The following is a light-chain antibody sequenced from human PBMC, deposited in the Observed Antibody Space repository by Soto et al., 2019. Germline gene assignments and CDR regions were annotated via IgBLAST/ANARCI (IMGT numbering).Light chain of an antibody. J-gene: IGLJ1*01. V-gene: IGLV2-14*01. Sequence: QSALTQPASVSGSPGQSITISCTGASSDVGLYDFVSWYQQHPGKAPKLLIYEVTYRPSGVSSRFSGSKSGNTASLTISGLQAEDEADYYCNSYTRFSTYVFGTGTK. CDR2: EVT. CDR1: SSDVGLYDF. CDR3: NSYTRFSTYV.